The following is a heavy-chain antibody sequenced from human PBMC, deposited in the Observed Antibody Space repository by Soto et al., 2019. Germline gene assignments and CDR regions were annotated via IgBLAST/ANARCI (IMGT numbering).Heavy chain of an antibody. CDR3: ARESPVHWFDP. CDR2: IYYSGST. V-gene: IGHV4-31*03. CDR1: GGSISSGGYY. J-gene: IGHJ5*02. Sequence: LSLTCTVSGGSISSGGYYWSWIRQHPGKGLGWIGYIYYSGSTYYNPSLKSRVTISVDTSKNQFSLKLSSVTAADTAVYYCARESPVHWFDPWGQGXLVTVYS.